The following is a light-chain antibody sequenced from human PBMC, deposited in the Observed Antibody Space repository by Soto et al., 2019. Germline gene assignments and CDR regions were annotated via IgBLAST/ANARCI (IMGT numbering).Light chain of an antibody. CDR2: GAS. CDR1: PSVSSSY. J-gene: IGKJ1*01. V-gene: IGKV3-20*01. Sequence: EIGVTQSPGTLSLSPGERATLSCRASPSVSSSYLAWYQQKPGQAPRLLIYGASSRATGIPDRFSGSGSGTDFTLTISRLEPEDFAVYYCQQYGSSPRTFGQGTKVEIK. CDR3: QQYGSSPRT.